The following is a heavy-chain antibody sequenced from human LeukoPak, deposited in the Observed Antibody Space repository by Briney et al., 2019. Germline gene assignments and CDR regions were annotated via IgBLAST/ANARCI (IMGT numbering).Heavy chain of an antibody. CDR3: ATAPYCTNGVCYLGPDY. D-gene: IGHD2-8*01. Sequence: ASVKVSCKVSGYTLTELSMHWVRQAPGKGLEWMGGFDPEDGETIYAQKFQGRVTMTEDTSTDTAYMELSSLRSEDTAVYYCATAPYCTNGVCYLGPDYWGQGTLATVSS. CDR1: GYTLTELS. V-gene: IGHV1-24*01. J-gene: IGHJ4*02. CDR2: FDPEDGET.